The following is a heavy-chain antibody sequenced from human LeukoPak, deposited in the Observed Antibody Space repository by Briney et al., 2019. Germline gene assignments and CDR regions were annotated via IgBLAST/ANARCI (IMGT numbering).Heavy chain of an antibody. J-gene: IGHJ4*02. CDR1: GGSISSGVYY. D-gene: IGHD2-8*01. V-gene: IGHV4-31*03. CDR2: IYYSGST. Sequence: SQTLSLTCTVSGGSISSGVYYWSWIRQHPGKGLEWIGYIYYSGSTYYNPSLKSRVTISVDTSKNQFSLKLSSVTAADTAVYYCASYCTNGVCYRAVDYRGQGTLVTVSS. CDR3: ASYCTNGVCYRAVDY.